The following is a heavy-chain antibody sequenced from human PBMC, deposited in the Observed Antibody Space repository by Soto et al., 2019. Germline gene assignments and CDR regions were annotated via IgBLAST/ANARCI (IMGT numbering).Heavy chain of an antibody. V-gene: IGHV3-7*05. D-gene: IGHD3-3*01. CDR2: IKEDGSEK. Sequence: EVQLVESGGGLVQPGASLRLSCAASGFTFSSYWMSWVRQAPGKGLEWVANIKEDGSEKYYVDSVKGRFTISRDNAKNSLYLQMNSLRAEDTAVYYCAREYETYYDLSNYGMDVWGQGTTVTVSS. J-gene: IGHJ6*02. CDR3: AREYETYYDLSNYGMDV. CDR1: GFTFSSYW.